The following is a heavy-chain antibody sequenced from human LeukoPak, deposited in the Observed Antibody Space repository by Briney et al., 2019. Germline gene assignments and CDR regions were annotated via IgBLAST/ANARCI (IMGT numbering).Heavy chain of an antibody. CDR1: GGSISSSNW. D-gene: IGHD3-22*01. CDR3: ARDRGYYDSSGYYYGWFDP. Sequence: PSETLSLTCAVSGGSISSSNWWSWIRPPPGKGLEWIGEIYHSGSTNYNPSLKSRVTISVDTSKNQFSLKLSSVTAADTAVYYCARDRGYYDSSGYYYGWFDPWGQGTLVTVSS. CDR2: IYHSGST. J-gene: IGHJ5*02. V-gene: IGHV4-4*02.